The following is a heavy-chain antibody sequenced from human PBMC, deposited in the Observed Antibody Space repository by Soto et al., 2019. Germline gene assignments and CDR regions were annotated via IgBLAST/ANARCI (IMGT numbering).Heavy chain of an antibody. CDR1: GFTFSNFA. J-gene: IGHJ6*03. CDR3: AKGGGHYYYMDV. Sequence: GGSLRLSCAPSGFTFSNFAMTWVRQAPGKGLEWVSDISASGGSSYYADSVKGRFTISRDNSNNTLYLQMNSLRADDTAVYYCAKGGGHYYYMDVWGKGTTVTVSS. D-gene: IGHD5-12*01. CDR2: ISASGGSS. V-gene: IGHV3-23*01.